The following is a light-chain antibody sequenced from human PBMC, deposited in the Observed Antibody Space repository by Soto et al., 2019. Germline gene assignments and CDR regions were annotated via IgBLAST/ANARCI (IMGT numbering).Light chain of an antibody. J-gene: IGLJ3*02. CDR3: SSYRSSSTWV. V-gene: IGLV2-14*01. CDR1: SSDVGCYNF. CDR2: DVS. Sequence: QSVLTQPASVSGSPGQSITISCTGTSSDVGCYNFVSWYQQHPGKAPKLMIYDVSNRPSGVSNRFSGSKSGNTASLTISGLQAEDEADYYCSSYRSSSTWVFGGGTKVTVL.